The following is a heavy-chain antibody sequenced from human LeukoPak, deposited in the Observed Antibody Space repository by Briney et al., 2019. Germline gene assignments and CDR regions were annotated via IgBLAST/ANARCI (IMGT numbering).Heavy chain of an antibody. CDR3: AKALKVVAGSGPVDYYYYMDV. CDR1: GFTFRNYG. CDR2: ISGSGGST. V-gene: IGHV3-23*01. J-gene: IGHJ6*03. Sequence: GGSLRLSCEASGFTFRNYGMSWVRQAPGKGLEWVSAISGSGGSTYNADSVKGRFTISRDNSKNTLYLQMNSLRAEDTAVYYCAKALKVVAGSGPVDYYYYMDVWGKGTTVTISS. D-gene: IGHD6-19*01.